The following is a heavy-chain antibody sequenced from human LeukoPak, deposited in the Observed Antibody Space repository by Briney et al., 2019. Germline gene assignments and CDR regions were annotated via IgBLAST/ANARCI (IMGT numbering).Heavy chain of an antibody. J-gene: IGHJ4*02. CDR3: TTIGDRRSGELYRIDY. V-gene: IGHV3-30-3*01. Sequence: GGSLRLSCAASGFTFSSYAMHGVRRAQGKGLKWVEVVSYDGSNKYSADTVKGRFTISRDNSKNTLYLQMNSLRAEDAAGYYCTTIGDRRSGELYRIDYWGQGTLVTVSS. D-gene: IGHD1-26*01. CDR1: GFTFSSYA. CDR2: VSYDGSNK.